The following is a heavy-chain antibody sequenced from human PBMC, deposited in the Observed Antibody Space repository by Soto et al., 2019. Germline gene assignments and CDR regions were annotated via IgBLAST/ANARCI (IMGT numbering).Heavy chain of an antibody. Sequence: PGGSLRLSCAASGFTFSSYGMHWVRQAPGKGLEWVAVISYDGSNKYYADSVKGRFTISRDNSKDTLYLQMNSLRAEDTAVYYCARGGATMVRGNYYYYYGMDVWGQGTTVTVSS. CDR3: ARGGATMVRGNYYYYYGMDV. CDR2: ISYDGSNK. CDR1: GFTFSSYG. V-gene: IGHV3-30*03. D-gene: IGHD3-10*01. J-gene: IGHJ6*02.